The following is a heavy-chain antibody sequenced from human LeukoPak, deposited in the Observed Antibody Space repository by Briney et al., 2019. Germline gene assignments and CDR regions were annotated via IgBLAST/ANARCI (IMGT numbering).Heavy chain of an antibody. J-gene: IGHJ6*04. CDR2: IIPIFGTA. CDR3: ARDRDCSGGSCYSPDYGMDV. Sequence: ASVKVSCKASGGTFSSYAISWVRQAPGQGLEWMGGIIPIFGTANYAQKFQARVTITADESTSTAYMGLSSLRSEDTAVYYCARDRDCSGGSCYSPDYGMDVWGKGTTVTVSS. V-gene: IGHV1-69*01. CDR1: GGTFSSYA. D-gene: IGHD2-15*01.